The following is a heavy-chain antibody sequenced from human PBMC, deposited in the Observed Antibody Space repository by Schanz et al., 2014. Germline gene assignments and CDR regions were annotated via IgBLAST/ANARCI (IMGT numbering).Heavy chain of an antibody. CDR3: ARARGYNYGLFDY. V-gene: IGHV4-31*03. CDR1: GASISSGGYY. J-gene: IGHJ4*01. CDR2: ISYSGST. Sequence: QVQLQESGPGLVKPSQTLSLTCTVSGASISSGGYYWDWIRLLPGKGLEWIGYISYSGSTSFNPSRRSRLTMSLDTSRNHFSLRLTSVSAADTAVYYCARARGYNYGLFDYWGLGTLVTVSS. D-gene: IGHD5-18*01.